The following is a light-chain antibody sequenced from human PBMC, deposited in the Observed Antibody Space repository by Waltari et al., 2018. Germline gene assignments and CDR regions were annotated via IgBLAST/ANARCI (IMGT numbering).Light chain of an antibody. Sequence: DIQLTQSPSFLSASVRDRVTITCRASQGISTYSAWYQQKPGKAPKLLIYAASTLQSDIPSRFSGSGSGTEFTLTISSLQPEDFATYYCLHLNNFPLSFGGGTKVELK. V-gene: IGKV1-9*01. J-gene: IGKJ4*01. CDR2: AAS. CDR3: LHLNNFPLS. CDR1: QGISTY.